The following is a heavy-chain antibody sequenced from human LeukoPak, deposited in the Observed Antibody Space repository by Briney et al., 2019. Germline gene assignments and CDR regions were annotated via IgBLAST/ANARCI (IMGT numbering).Heavy chain of an antibody. J-gene: IGHJ5*02. CDR1: GGSFSGYY. Sequence: PSETLSLTCAVYGGSFSGYYWSWIRQPPGKGLEWIGEINHSGSTNYNPSLKSRVTISVDTSKNQFSLKLSSVTAADTAVYYCARDLPGNDFRSGYYGGGGWFDPWGQGTLVTVSS. V-gene: IGHV4-34*01. D-gene: IGHD3-3*01. CDR3: ARDLPGNDFRSGYYGGGGWFDP. CDR2: INHSGST.